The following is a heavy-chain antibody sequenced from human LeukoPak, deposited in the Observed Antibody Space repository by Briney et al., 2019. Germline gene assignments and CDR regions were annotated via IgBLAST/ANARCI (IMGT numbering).Heavy chain of an antibody. Sequence: ASVKVSCKVSGYTLTELSMHWVRQAPGKGLEWMGCFDPEDGETIYAQKFQGRVTMTEDTSTDTAYMELSSLRSEDTAVYYCAVVVGATTAFDYWGQGTLVTVSS. V-gene: IGHV1-24*01. D-gene: IGHD1-26*01. CDR3: AVVVGATTAFDY. J-gene: IGHJ4*02. CDR1: GYTLTELS. CDR2: FDPEDGET.